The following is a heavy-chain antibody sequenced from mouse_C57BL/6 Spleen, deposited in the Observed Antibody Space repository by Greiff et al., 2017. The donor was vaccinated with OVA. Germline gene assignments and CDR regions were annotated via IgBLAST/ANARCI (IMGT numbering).Heavy chain of an antibody. D-gene: IGHD2-4*01. CDR1: GFTFSSYA. V-gene: IGHV5-9-1*02. J-gene: IGHJ2*01. CDR3: TRGNYDYIDY. Sequence: EVMLVESGAGLVKPGGSLKLSCAASGFTFSSYAMSWVRQTPEKRLEWVAYISSGGDYIYYADTVKGRFTISRDNARNTLYLQMSSLKSEDTAMYYCTRGNYDYIDYWGQGTTLTVSS. CDR2: ISSGGDYI.